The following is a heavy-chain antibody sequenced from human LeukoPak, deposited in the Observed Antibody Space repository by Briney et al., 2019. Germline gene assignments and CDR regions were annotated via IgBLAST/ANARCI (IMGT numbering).Heavy chain of an antibody. J-gene: IGHJ4*02. Sequence: ASVKVSCKASGYTFTVYYMHWVRQAPGQGLEWMGWINPNSGGTNYAQKFQGRVTMTRDTSISTAYMELSGLRSDDTAVYYCARVQCGGDCLSSSLDYWGQGTLVTVSS. D-gene: IGHD2-21*02. V-gene: IGHV1-2*02. CDR2: INPNSGGT. CDR1: GYTFTVYY. CDR3: ARVQCGGDCLSSSLDY.